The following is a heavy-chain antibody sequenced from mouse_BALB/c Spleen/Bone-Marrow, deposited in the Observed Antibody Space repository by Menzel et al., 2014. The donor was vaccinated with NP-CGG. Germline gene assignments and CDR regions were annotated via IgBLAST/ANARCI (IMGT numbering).Heavy chain of an antibody. J-gene: IGHJ4*01. V-gene: IGHV1-80*01. D-gene: IGHD1-1*01. CDR1: GYTFXNYW. Sequence: QVQLQQPGAELVRPGSSVKISCKASGYTFXNYWMNWMKQRPGQGLEWIGQIYPGDGDTNYIGKFTGKATLTADKSSSTAYMQLSSLTSEDSAVYFCASRGDYSYAMDYWGQGTSVTVSS. CDR2: IYPGDGDT. CDR3: ASRGDYSYAMDY.